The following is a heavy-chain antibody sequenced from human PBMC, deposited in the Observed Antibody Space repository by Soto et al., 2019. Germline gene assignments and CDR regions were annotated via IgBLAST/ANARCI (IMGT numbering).Heavy chain of an antibody. D-gene: IGHD3-10*01. CDR3: AGSPARSMFDY. CDR1: GGSVTGGGYY. J-gene: IGHJ4*02. Sequence: SETLSLTCSVSGGSVTGGGYYWSWIRQLPGKGLEWIGYIYHTGSTFYNPSLKSRVTISLDTSKSQFSLKLTSVTAADTAMYYGAGSPARSMFDYWGQGSPVTVSS. V-gene: IGHV4-31*03. CDR2: IYHTGST.